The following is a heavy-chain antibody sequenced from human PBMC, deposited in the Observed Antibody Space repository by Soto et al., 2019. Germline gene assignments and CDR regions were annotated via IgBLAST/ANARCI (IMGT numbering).Heavy chain of an antibody. CDR1: GFTFSSYG. Sequence: QVQLVESGGGVVQPGRSLRLSCAASGFTFSSYGMHWVRQAPGRGLEGWAVISYDGSNKYYAASVKGRFTISRDNSKNTLYLQMNSLRAEDTAVYYCAKDLYSSSWYSYDVGMDVWGQGTTVTVSS. CDR3: AKDLYSSSWYSYDVGMDV. D-gene: IGHD6-13*01. CDR2: ISYDGSNK. V-gene: IGHV3-30*18. J-gene: IGHJ6*02.